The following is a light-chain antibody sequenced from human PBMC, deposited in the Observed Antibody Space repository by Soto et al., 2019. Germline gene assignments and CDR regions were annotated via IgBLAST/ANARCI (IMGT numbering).Light chain of an antibody. V-gene: IGKV1-33*01. J-gene: IGKJ5*01. CDR1: QHINIY. Sequence: DIQLTQSPSSLSASVGGRVTITCQASQHINIYLNWYQHQPGKAPKLLIFDASNLATGVPSRFSGSGSGTDFTFTISSLQPEDFATYYCQQYHNFPITFGQGTRLEIK. CDR2: DAS. CDR3: QQYHNFPIT.